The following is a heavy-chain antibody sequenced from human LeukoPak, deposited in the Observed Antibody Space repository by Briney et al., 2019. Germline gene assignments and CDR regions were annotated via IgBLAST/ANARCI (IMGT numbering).Heavy chain of an antibody. CDR2: ISVASIT. CDR3: ADYGVSGVRNNFY. Sequence: PGGSLRLSCAASGLAFSSYAMNWVRQPPGKGLEWVSTISVASITFYADSVKGRFIISRDNSRNTVYLQMTSLRADDTAVYYCADYGVSGVRNNFYWGQGTLVTVSS. J-gene: IGHJ4*02. V-gene: IGHV3-23*01. D-gene: IGHD3-3*01. CDR1: GLAFSSYA.